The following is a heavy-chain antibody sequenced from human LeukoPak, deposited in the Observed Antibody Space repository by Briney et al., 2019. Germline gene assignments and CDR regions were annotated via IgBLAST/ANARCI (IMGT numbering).Heavy chain of an antibody. CDR1: GYTFTSCD. Sequence: ASVKVSCKASGYTFTSCDSNWVRQATGQGLELMGWMNPNSDNKGYRQSFQGRITMNRDISIGTDYMELSNLKSEDTAIYYCTRGSSGRRDNWGQGPLVSVSA. CDR3: TRGSSGRRDN. V-gene: IGHV1-8*01. J-gene: IGHJ4*02. CDR2: MNPNSDNK. D-gene: IGHD6-19*01.